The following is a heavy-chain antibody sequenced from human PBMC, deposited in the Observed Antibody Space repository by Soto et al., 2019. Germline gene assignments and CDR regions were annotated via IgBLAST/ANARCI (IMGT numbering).Heavy chain of an antibody. D-gene: IGHD6-19*01. CDR3: ARDTLARSRGWSIFDS. V-gene: IGHV3-48*02. Sequence: EVQLVESGGGLVQPGGCLRLSCAASGFTFNTYNMTWVRQAPGKGLEWVSYISSSSSSIYYVDSVKGRFTISRDNGKNSLHLHMNSLRDEDTAVYYCARDTLARSRGWSIFDSWGQGTLVTV. J-gene: IGHJ4*02. CDR1: GFTFNTYN. CDR2: ISSSSSSI.